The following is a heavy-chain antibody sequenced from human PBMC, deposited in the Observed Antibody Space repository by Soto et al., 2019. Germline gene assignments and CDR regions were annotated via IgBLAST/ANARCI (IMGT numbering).Heavy chain of an antibody. CDR2: ISGSGGST. J-gene: IGHJ4*02. Sequence: GGSLRLSXAASGFTFSSYAMSWVRQAPGKGLEWVSAISGSGGSTYYADSVKGRFTISRDNSKNTLYLQMNSLRAEDTAVYYCARTILRGYLDYWGQGTLVTVSS. CDR3: ARTILRGYLDY. V-gene: IGHV3-23*01. D-gene: IGHD3-9*01. CDR1: GFTFSSYA.